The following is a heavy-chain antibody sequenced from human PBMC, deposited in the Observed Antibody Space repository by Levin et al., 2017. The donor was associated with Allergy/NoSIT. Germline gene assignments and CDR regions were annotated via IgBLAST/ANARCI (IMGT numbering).Heavy chain of an antibody. CDR1: GFTFGDYA. D-gene: IGHD2-2*02. Sequence: GGSLRLSCTASGFTFGDYAMSWFRQAPGKGLEWVGFIRSKAYGGTTEYAASVKGRFTISRDDSKSIAYLQMNSLKTEDTAVYYCTRAPQLLYGPPSNSFDSWGQGTLVTVSS. J-gene: IGHJ4*02. CDR3: TRAPQLLYGPPSNSFDS. CDR2: IRSKAYGGTT. V-gene: IGHV3-49*03.